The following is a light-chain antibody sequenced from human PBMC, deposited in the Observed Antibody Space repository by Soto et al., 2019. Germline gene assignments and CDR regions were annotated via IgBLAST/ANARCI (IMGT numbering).Light chain of an antibody. J-gene: IGKJ2*01. Sequence: EIVLTQSPATLSVSPGERATLSCRASQSVSSYLAWYQQKPGQAPRLLIYDASNRATGIPARFSGSGSGTDFTLTSSSLEPEDFAVYYCQHHSNWPYTFGQGTKLEIK. CDR2: DAS. CDR3: QHHSNWPYT. V-gene: IGKV3-11*01. CDR1: QSVSSY.